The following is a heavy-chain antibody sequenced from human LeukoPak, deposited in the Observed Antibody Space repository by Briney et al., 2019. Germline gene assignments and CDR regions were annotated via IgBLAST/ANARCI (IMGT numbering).Heavy chain of an antibody. CDR1: GGSISSSSYY. CDR3: AIHFKRSSGWFAEYFQH. J-gene: IGHJ1*01. Sequence: SETLSLTCTVSGGSISSSSYYWGWIRQPPGKGLEWIGSIYYSGSTYYNPSLKSRVTISVDTSKNQFSLKLSSVTAADTAVYYCAIHFKRSSGWFAEYFQHWGQGTLVTVSS. D-gene: IGHD6-19*01. CDR2: IYYSGST. V-gene: IGHV4-39*01.